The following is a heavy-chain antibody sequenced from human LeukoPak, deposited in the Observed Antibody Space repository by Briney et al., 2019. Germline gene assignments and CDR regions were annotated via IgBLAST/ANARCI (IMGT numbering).Heavy chain of an antibody. CDR3: ARGGHDYYGFDV. CDR1: GFTFSTYS. Sequence: PGGSLRLSCEASGFTFSTYSMNWVRQAPGKGLEWVSYISSGSSTIYYADSVKGRLTISRDNAQNSLFLQMNSLRDEDTAVYYCARGGHDYYGFDVWGQGTTVTVSS. CDR2: ISSGSSTI. J-gene: IGHJ6*02. V-gene: IGHV3-48*02.